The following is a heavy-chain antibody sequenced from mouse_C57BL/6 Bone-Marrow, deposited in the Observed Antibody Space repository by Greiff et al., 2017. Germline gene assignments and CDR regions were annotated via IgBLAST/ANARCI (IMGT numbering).Heavy chain of an antibody. V-gene: IGHV5-6*01. J-gene: IGHJ2*01. CDR2: ISSGGSYT. Sequence: EVQLVESGGDLVKPGGSLKLSCAASGFTFSSYGMSWVRQTPDKRLEWVATISSGGSYTYYPDSVKGRFTISRDNAKNTLYLQMSSLKSEDTAMYYCARQDGGGYWGQGTTLTVSS. D-gene: IGHD1-1*01. CDR3: ARQDGGGY. CDR1: GFTFSSYG.